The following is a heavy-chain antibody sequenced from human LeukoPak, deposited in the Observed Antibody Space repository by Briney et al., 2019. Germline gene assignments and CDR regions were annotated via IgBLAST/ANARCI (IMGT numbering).Heavy chain of an antibody. CDR2: ISYDGSNK. V-gene: IGHV3-30-3*01. J-gene: IGHJ5*02. CDR1: GFTFSSYA. Sequence: GGSLRLSCAASGFTFSSYAMHWVRQAPGKGLEWVAVISYDGSNKYYADSVKGRFTISRDNSKNTLYLQMNSLRAEDTAVYYCARAVTVTWLYDSSGYAHNWFDPWGQGTLVTVSS. CDR3: ARAVTVTWLYDSSGYAHNWFDP. D-gene: IGHD3-22*01.